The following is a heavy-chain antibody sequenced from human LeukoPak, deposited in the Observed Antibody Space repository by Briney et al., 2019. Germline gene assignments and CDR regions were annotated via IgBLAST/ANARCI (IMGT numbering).Heavy chain of an antibody. CDR1: GFTFRSHG. J-gene: IGHJ4*02. CDR2: IWYDGSNK. D-gene: IGHD3-9*01. Sequence: GRSLRLSCATSGFTFRSHGMHWVRQAPGKGLECVAVIWYDGSNKYYADFMKGRFTISRDNSNNALYLQMNSLRVEDTAIYYCARWADDRRLDYWGQGTLVTVSS. V-gene: IGHV3-33*01. CDR3: ARWADDRRLDY.